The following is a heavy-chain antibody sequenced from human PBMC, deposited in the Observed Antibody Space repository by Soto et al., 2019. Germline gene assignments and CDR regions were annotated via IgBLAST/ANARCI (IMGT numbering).Heavy chain of an antibody. V-gene: IGHV3-9*01. J-gene: IGHJ6*03. CDR3: AKDTWPRDDYYYYYMDV. Sequence: PGGSLRISCAASGFTFDGYALHWGRQAPGEALEWVSGISWNSGSIGYADSVKGRFTISSDNAKNSLYLQMNSLRAEDTALYYFAKDTWPRDDYYYYYMDVWGKGTTVTVSS. CDR1: GFTFDGYA. CDR2: ISWNSGSI.